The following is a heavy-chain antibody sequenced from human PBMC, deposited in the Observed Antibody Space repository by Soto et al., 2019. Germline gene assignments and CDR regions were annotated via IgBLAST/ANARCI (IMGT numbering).Heavy chain of an antibody. CDR2: ISYSGTT. CDR1: GGSISSGNYY. Sequence: QVQLQESCPGLVKPSQTLSLTCTVSGGSISSGNYYWSWIRQPPGKGLEWIGFISYSGTTHYSASLRSRVSISVDTSKNQCSLDLSSVTAADTAVYYCATMGTPVTGLYYFDYWGQGTLVTVSS. V-gene: IGHV4-30-4*01. D-gene: IGHD4-17*01. J-gene: IGHJ4*02. CDR3: ATMGTPVTGLYYFDY.